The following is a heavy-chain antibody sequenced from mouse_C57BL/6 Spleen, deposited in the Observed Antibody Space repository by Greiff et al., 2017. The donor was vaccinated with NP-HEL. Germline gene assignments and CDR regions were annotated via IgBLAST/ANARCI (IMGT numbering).Heavy chain of an antibody. CDR3: APIYCGNFYWYFDV. Sequence: EVQLQQSGPELVKPGASVKISCKASGYTFTDYYMNWVKQSHGKSLEWIGDINPNNGGTSYNQKFKGKATLTVDKSSSTAYMELRSLTSEDSAVYYCAPIYCGNFYWYFDVWGTGTTVTVSS. J-gene: IGHJ1*03. D-gene: IGHD2-1*01. CDR1: GYTFTDYY. V-gene: IGHV1-26*01. CDR2: INPNNGGT.